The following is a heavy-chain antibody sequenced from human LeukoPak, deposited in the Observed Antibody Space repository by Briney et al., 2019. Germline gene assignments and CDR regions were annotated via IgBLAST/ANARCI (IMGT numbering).Heavy chain of an antibody. CDR3: ARETFGNAGNWFDP. Sequence: GGSLRLSCVASGFTFSRDWMSWVRQAPGKGLEWVSVIYSGGSTYYADSVKGRFTISRDNSKNTLYLQMNSLRAEDTAVYYCARETFGNAGNWFDPWGQGTLVTVSS. CDR1: GFTFSRDW. J-gene: IGHJ5*02. V-gene: IGHV3-66*01. D-gene: IGHD3-3*01. CDR2: IYSGGST.